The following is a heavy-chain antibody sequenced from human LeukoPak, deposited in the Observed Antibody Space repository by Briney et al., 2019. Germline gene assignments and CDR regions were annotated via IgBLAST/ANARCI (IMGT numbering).Heavy chain of an antibody. CDR2: FSSSSSYI. CDR1: GFTFSSYS. D-gene: IGHD1-20*01. Sequence: GGSLRLSCAASGFTFSSYSMNWVRQAPGKGLEWVSSFSSSSSYISYADSVKGRFTISRDNAKNSLYLQMNSLRAEDTAVYYCARRRYNWNAIDYWGQGTLVTVSS. CDR3: ARRRYNWNAIDY. V-gene: IGHV3-21*04. J-gene: IGHJ4*02.